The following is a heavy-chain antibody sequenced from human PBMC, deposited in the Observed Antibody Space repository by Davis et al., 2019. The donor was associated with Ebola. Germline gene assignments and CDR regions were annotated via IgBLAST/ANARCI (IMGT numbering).Heavy chain of an antibody. Sequence: GESLKISCTASGFIFSSYGMHWVRQAPGKGLEWVAVIWYDGSNKYYADSVKGRFTISRDNSKNTLYLQMNSLRAEDTAVYYCARINSYGDFDYWGQGTLVTVSS. V-gene: IGHV3-33*08. CDR1: GFIFSSYG. D-gene: IGHD5-18*01. CDR2: IWYDGSNK. J-gene: IGHJ4*02. CDR3: ARINSYGDFDY.